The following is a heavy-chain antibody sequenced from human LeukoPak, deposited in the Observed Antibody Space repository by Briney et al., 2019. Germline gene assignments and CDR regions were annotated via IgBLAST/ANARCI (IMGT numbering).Heavy chain of an antibody. CDR1: GFTFSSYG. Sequence: GGSLRLSCAASGFTFSSYGMHWVRQAPGKGLEWVAVISYDGSNKYYADSVKGRFTISRDNSKNTLYLQMNSLRAEDTAVYYCARDHIAAAAPHLGYWGQGTLVTASS. J-gene: IGHJ4*02. CDR2: ISYDGSNK. CDR3: ARDHIAAAAPHLGY. V-gene: IGHV3-30*03. D-gene: IGHD6-13*01.